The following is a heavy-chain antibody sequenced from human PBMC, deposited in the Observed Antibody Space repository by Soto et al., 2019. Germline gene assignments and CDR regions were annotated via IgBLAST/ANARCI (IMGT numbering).Heavy chain of an antibody. Sequence: NPSETLSLTCTVSGGSISSSSYYWGWIRQPPGKGLGWIGSIYYSGSTYYNPSLKSRVTISVDTSKNQFSLKLSSVTAADTAVYYCARHDYDVATITGGGTAMVSYYYYGMDVWGQGTTVTVSS. CDR1: GGSISSSSYY. CDR3: ARHDYDVATITGGGTAMVSYYYYGMDV. J-gene: IGHJ6*02. V-gene: IGHV4-39*01. D-gene: IGHD5-18*01. CDR2: IYYSGST.